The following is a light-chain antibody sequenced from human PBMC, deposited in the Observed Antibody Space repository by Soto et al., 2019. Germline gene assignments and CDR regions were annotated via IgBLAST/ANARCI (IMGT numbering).Light chain of an antibody. CDR2: ENN. V-gene: IGLV1-40*01. J-gene: IGLJ1*01. CDR1: SSNIGAGYD. CDR3: QSYYSSRRGYV. Sequence: QSVLTQPPSVSEAPGQRVTISCTGSSSNIGAGYDAHWYQQVPGTAPKLLIYENNNRPSGVPDRFSGSKSGTSASLAITGLQADDDAAYYCQSYYSSRRGYVFGTGTKLTVL.